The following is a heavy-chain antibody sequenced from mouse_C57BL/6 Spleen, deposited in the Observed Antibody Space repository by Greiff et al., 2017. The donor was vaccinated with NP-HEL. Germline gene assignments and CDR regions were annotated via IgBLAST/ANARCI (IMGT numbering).Heavy chain of an antibody. CDR2: IDPANGNT. CDR3: ARRDDYDRGAWFAY. V-gene: IGHV14-3*01. Sequence: EVKLMESVAELVRPGASVKLSCTASGFNIKNTYMHWVKQRPEQGLEWIGRIDPANGNTKYAPKFQGKATITADTSSNTAYLQLSSLTSEDTAIYYCARRDDYDRGAWFAYWGQGTLVTVSA. CDR1: GFNIKNTY. J-gene: IGHJ3*01. D-gene: IGHD2-4*01.